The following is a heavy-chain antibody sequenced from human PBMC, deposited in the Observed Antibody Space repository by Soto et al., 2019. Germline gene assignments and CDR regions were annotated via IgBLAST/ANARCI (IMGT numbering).Heavy chain of an antibody. Sequence: SETLSLTCTVSGGSVSSGGYSWSWIRQPPGKGLEWIGYIYHSGSTYYNPSLKSRVTISVDRSKNQFSLKLSSVTAADTAVYYCARGSPVATDYWGQGTLVTVSS. V-gene: IGHV4-30-2*01. CDR3: ARGSPVATDY. CDR1: GGSVSSGGYS. J-gene: IGHJ4*02. CDR2: IYHSGST. D-gene: IGHD2-21*02.